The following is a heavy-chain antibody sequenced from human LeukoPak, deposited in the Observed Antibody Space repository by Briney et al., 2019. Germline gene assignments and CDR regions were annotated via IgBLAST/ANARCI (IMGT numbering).Heavy chain of an antibody. Sequence: SETLSLTCAVSGYSISSGYYWGWIRQPPGKGLEWIGRIYTSGSTNYNPSLKSRVTISVDTSKNQFSLKLSSVTAADTAVYYCARGFSTYYYDSSGYYYIRDWGQGTLVTVSS. D-gene: IGHD3-22*01. CDR3: ARGFSTYYYDSSGYYYIRD. CDR2: IYTSGST. CDR1: GYSISSGYY. V-gene: IGHV4-38-2*01. J-gene: IGHJ4*02.